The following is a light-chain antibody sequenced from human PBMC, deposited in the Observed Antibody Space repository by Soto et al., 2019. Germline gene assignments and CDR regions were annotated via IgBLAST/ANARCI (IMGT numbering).Light chain of an antibody. CDR1: QSLACIDGNTY. CDR3: MQSTNCPPYT. Sequence: EVVMTQSPLSLPVTLGQPASISCRSSQSLACIDGNTYFTWFHQRPGQSPRRLIYYVSNRDSRVPVRFSGRGSGTDFTMNIRRVEAEDAGIYYCMQSTNCPPYTFGQGTKLEIK. CDR2: YVS. V-gene: IGKV2-30*01. J-gene: IGKJ2*01.